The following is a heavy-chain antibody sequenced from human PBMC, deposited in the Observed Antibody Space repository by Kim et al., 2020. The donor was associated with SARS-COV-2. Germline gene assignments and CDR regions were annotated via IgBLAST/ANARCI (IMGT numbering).Heavy chain of an antibody. V-gene: IGHV3-23*01. D-gene: IGHD3-10*01. CDR1: GFTFSSYA. Sequence: GGSLRLSCAASGFTFSSYAMSWVRQAPGKGLEWVSAISGSGGSTYYADSVKGRFTISRDNSKNTLYLQMNSLRAEDTAVYYCAKDSLLGSYYLNIDAFDIWGQGTMVTVSS. J-gene: IGHJ3*02. CDR2: ISGSGGST. CDR3: AKDSLLGSYYLNIDAFDI.